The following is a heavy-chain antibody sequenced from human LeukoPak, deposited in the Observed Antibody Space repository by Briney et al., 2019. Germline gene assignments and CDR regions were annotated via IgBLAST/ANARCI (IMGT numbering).Heavy chain of an antibody. CDR2: IYYSGST. CDR1: GGSISGSSYY. J-gene: IGHJ6*03. Sequence: SETLSLTCTVSGGSISGSSYYWGWIRQPPGKGLEWIGSIYYSGSTYYNPSLKSRVTISVDTSKNQFSLKLSSVTAADTAVYYCAKSELGEWYHCYYYMDVWGKGTTVTVSS. CDR3: AKSELGEWYHCYYYMDV. D-gene: IGHD3-10*01. V-gene: IGHV4-39*01.